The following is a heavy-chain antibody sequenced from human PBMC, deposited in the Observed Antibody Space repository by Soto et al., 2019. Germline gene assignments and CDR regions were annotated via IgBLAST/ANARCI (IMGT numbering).Heavy chain of an antibody. Sequence: ASVKVSCKASGYTFTGYYMHWVRQAPGQGLEWMGWINPNSGGTNYAQKFQGWVTMTRDTSISTAYMELSRLRSDDTAVYYCARGATYYYDSSGYPWAFDIWGQGTMGTVSS. J-gene: IGHJ3*02. CDR2: INPNSGGT. V-gene: IGHV1-2*04. CDR1: GYTFTGYY. D-gene: IGHD3-22*01. CDR3: ARGATYYYDSSGYPWAFDI.